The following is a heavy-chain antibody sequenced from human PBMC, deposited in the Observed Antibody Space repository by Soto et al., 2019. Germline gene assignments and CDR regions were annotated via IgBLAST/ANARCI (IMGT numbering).Heavy chain of an antibody. J-gene: IGHJ5*02. CDR3: ARVKRRGYGDYVWFDP. CDR2: IYYSGST. D-gene: IGHD4-17*01. Sequence: KPSETLSLTCTVSGGSISSGDYYWSWIRQPPGKGLEWIGYIYYSGSTYYNPSLKSRVTISVDTSKNQFSLKLSSVTAADTAVYYCARVKRRGYGDYVWFDPWGQGTLVTAPQ. V-gene: IGHV4-30-4*01. CDR1: GGSISSGDYY.